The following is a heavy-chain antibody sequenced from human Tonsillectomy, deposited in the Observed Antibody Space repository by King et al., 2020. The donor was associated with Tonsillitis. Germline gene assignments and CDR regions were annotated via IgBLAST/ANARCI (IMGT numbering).Heavy chain of an antibody. D-gene: IGHD5/OR15-5a*01. Sequence: VQLQESGPGLMKPSQTLSLTCTVSGGSISSGNYYWTWIRQPAGKGLEWVGRIYSSGRASYNPSLESRFHMSGDTSKNQFSLDMSSVTAADTAVYYCARGVDPSTGGSLFDCWGQGNLVTVSS. V-gene: IGHV4-61*02. CDR2: IYSSGRA. J-gene: IGHJ4*02. CDR1: GGSISSGNYY. CDR3: ARGVDPSTGGSLFDC.